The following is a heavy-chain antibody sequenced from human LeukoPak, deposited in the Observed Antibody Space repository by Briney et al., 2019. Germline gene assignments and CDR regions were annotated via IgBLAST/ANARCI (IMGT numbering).Heavy chain of an antibody. V-gene: IGHV3-23*01. CDR1: GFTFSSYA. D-gene: IGHD6-19*01. CDR2: ISGSGGST. CDR3: AKDPLAVVNFFDY. J-gene: IGHJ4*02. Sequence: GGSLRLSCAASGFTFSSYAMSWVRQAPGKGLEWVSAISGSGGSTYYADSVKGRFTISRDNSRNTLYLQMNSLRAEDTAVYYCAKDPLAVVNFFDYWGQGTLVTVSS.